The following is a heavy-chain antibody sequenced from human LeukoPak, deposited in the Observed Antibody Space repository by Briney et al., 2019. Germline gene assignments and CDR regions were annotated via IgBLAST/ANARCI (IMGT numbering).Heavy chain of an antibody. CDR2: INSDGINT. CDR3: AKDRRWLAFDY. CDR1: GFTFSNYW. J-gene: IGHJ4*02. D-gene: IGHD5-24*01. Sequence: GGSLRLSCAASGFTFSNYWMHWVRQAPGKGLVWVSRINSDGINTSYADSVKGRFTISRDNAKNTLNLQMNSLRAEDTAVYYCAKDRRWLAFDYWGQGTLVTVSS. V-gene: IGHV3-74*01.